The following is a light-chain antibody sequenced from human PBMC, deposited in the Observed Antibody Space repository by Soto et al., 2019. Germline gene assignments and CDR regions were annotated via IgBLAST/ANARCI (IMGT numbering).Light chain of an antibody. CDR2: LGS. V-gene: IGKV2-28*01. J-gene: IGKJ4*01. Sequence: DIVMTQSPLSLPVTPGEPASISCRSSQSLLDSSGYNYLDWYLQKPGQSPQLLIYLGSNRGSGVPDRFSGSGSGTDFTLKISRVEAEDVWVYYCMQALQTLRTFGGGTKVEIK. CDR1: QSLLDSSGYNY. CDR3: MQALQTLRT.